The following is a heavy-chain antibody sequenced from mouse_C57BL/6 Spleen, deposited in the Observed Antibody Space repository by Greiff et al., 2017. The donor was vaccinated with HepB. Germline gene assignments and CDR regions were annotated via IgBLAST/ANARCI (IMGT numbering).Heavy chain of an antibody. J-gene: IGHJ4*01. Sequence: EVHLVESGPGLVKPSQSLSLTCSVTGYSITSGYYWNWIRQFPGNKLEWMGYISYDGSNNYNPSLKNRISITRDTSKNQFFLKLNSVTTEDTATYYCASETLLRSYAMDYWGQGTSVTVSS. D-gene: IGHD1-1*01. CDR2: ISYDGSN. CDR3: ASETLLRSYAMDY. V-gene: IGHV3-6*01. CDR1: GYSITSGYY.